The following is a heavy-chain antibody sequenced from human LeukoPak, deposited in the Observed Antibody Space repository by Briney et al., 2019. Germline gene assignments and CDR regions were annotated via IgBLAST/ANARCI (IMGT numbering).Heavy chain of an antibody. D-gene: IGHD3-10*01. V-gene: IGHV3-74*01. CDR1: GFTFSSYW. CDR2: INSDGSST. J-gene: IGHJ4*02. CDR3: ARVPYYHGSGSYYPYFDY. Sequence: GGSLRLSCAASGFTFSSYWMHWVRQAPGKGLVWVSRINSDGSSTSYADSVKGRFTISRDNAKNTLYLQMNSVRAEDTAVYYCARVPYYHGSGSYYPYFDYWGQGTLVTVSS.